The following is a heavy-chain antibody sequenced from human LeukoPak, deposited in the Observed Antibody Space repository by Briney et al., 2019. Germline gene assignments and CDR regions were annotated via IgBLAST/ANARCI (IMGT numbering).Heavy chain of an antibody. Sequence: GASVKVSCKASGYTFTNYDINWVRQATGQGLEWMGWMNPNSGNTGYAQKFQGRVTMTRNTSISTAHMELSSLRSEDTALYYCALTYSSNWYGAFDIWGQGTLVTVSS. V-gene: IGHV1-8*01. CDR1: GYTFTNYD. J-gene: IGHJ3*02. CDR3: ALTYSSNWYGAFDI. D-gene: IGHD6-13*01. CDR2: MNPNSGNT.